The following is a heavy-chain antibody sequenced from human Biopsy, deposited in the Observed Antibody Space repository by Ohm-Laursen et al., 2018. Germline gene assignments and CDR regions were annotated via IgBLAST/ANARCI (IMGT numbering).Heavy chain of an antibody. CDR2: ISHTGYT. D-gene: IGHD4-23*01. V-gene: IGHV4-59*11. CDR3: ARGSNEYGGLYFPH. CDR1: GGSFTGHY. J-gene: IGHJ1*01. Sequence: TLSLTCTVSGGSFTGHYWSWIRQPPGKGLEWIGHISHTGYTSYKSSLKSRVTISLDTSRKHFSLRLTSLAAADTAVYYCARGSNEYGGLYFPHWGQGALVTVSS.